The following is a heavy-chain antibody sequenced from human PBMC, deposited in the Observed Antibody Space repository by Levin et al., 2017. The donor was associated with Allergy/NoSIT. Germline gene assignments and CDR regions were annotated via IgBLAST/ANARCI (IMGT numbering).Heavy chain of an antibody. D-gene: IGHD6-19*01. V-gene: IGHV3-66*01. J-gene: IGHJ4*02. CDR2: IYSGGST. Sequence: ASVKVSCAASGFTVSSNYMSWVRQAPGKGLEWVSVIYSGGSTYYADSVKGRFTISRDNSKNTLYLQMNSLRAEDTAVYYCARAIVLSGWYEYFDCWGQGTLVTVSS. CDR3: ARAIVLSGWYEYFDC. CDR1: GFTVSSNY.